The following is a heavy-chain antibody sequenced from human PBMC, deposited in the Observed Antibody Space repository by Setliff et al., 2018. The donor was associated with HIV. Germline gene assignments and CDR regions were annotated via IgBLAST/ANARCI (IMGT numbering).Heavy chain of an antibody. D-gene: IGHD3-22*01. V-gene: IGHV4-39*01. J-gene: IGHJ5*02. CDR3: ASRVYYYDSSGYLREEGFDP. CDR1: GGSISNSRYY. Sequence: PSETLSLTCTVSGGSISNSRYYWSWIRQPPGKGLEWLGSIYYSGSTYYNPSLKSRVTISVDTSKNQFSLKLSSVTAADAAVYYCASRVYYYDSSGYLREEGFDPWGQGTLVTVSS. CDR2: IYYSGST.